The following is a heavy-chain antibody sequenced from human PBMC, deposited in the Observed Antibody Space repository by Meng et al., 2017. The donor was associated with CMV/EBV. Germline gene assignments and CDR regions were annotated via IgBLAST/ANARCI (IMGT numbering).Heavy chain of an antibody. J-gene: IGHJ1*01. CDR1: GFSFSRYW. Sequence: GGSLRLSCAASGFSFSRYWMTWVRQAPGKGLEWVANIRQDGSEAYYVDSVKGRFTIFRDNTKNSLFLQMDSLSAEDTAIYYCVRESSTFSWSEHLQHWGRGTLVTVSS. V-gene: IGHV3-7*01. CDR3: VRESSTFSWSEHLQH. D-gene: IGHD2-2*01. CDR2: IRQDGSEA.